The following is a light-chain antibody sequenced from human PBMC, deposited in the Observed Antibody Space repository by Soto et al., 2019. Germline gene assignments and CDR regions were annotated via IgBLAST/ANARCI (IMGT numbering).Light chain of an antibody. CDR1: QSVTSGY. V-gene: IGKV3-20*01. Sequence: EIVLTQSPGTLSLSPGERATLSCRASQSVTSGYLAWYQQQPNQAPRLLIYGASYRATDIPDRFSGGGSGTYFTLTISRLEPEDFAVYYCQHYSSSPPVITVGQGTRLEIK. CDR3: QHYSSSPPVIT. J-gene: IGKJ5*01. CDR2: GAS.